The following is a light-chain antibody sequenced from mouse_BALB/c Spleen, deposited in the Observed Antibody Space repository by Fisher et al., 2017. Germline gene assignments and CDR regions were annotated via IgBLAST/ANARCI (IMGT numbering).Light chain of an antibody. J-gene: IGKJ5*01. CDR2: RTS. V-gene: IGKV4-74*01. Sequence: IVMTQSPAIMSASLGERVTMTCTASSSVSSSYLHWYQQKPGSSPKLWIYRTSILASGVPARFSGSGSGTSYSLTISSVEAEDAATYYCQQRSSYPLTFGAGTKLELK. CDR3: QQRSSYPLT. CDR1: SSVSSSY.